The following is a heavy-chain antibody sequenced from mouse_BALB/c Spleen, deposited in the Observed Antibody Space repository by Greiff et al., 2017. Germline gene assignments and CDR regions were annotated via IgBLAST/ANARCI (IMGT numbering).Heavy chain of an antibody. V-gene: IGHV1-4*02. CDR3: ARCHNYYGSRDFFYAMDY. CDR1: GYTFTSYT. CDR2: INPSSGYT. J-gene: IGHJ4*01. Sequence: QVQLQQSAAELARPGASVKMSCKASGYTFTSYTMHWVKQRPGQGLEWIGYINPSSGYTEYNQKFKDKTTLTADNSSSTAYMELRSLTSEDSAVYYCARCHNYYGSRDFFYAMDYWGQGTSVTVSS. D-gene: IGHD1-1*01.